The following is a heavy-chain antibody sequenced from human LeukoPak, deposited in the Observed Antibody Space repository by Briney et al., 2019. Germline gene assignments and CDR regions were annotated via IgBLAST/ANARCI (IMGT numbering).Heavy chain of an antibody. CDR2: ISGSGGST. V-gene: IGHV3-23*01. CDR3: ARDTEYSSSPALDY. D-gene: IGHD6-6*01. CDR1: GFTFSSYA. Sequence: GGSLRLSCAASGFTFSSYAMSWVRQAPGKGLEWVSAISGSGGSTYYADSVKGRFTISRDNAKNSLYLQMNSLRAEDTAVYYCARDTEYSSSPALDYWGQGTLVTVSS. J-gene: IGHJ4*02.